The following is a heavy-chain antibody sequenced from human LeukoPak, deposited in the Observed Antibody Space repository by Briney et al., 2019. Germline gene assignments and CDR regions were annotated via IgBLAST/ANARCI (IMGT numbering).Heavy chain of an antibody. D-gene: IGHD2-21*02. CDR2: VYPIDSDT. J-gene: IGHJ4*02. CDR1: GFIFTDYR. V-gene: IGHV5-51*01. Sequence: GESLKISCKGSGFIFTDYRIGWVRLMPGKGLEWMAIVYPIDSDTRYTPSFEGQVTTSADRSISSAYLQLRSLQASDTAMYYCVRGGGDSGDFDYWGQGTLVTVSS. CDR3: VRGGGDSGDFDY.